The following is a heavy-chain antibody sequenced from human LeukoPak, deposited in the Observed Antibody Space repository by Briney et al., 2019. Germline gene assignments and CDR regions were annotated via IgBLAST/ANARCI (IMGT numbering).Heavy chain of an antibody. Sequence: SETLSLTCTVSGGSINSYHWSWIRQPPGKGLEWIGEINHSGSTNYNPSLKSRVTISVDTSKNQFSLKLSSVTAADTAVYYCARRDYVWGSYRYIPEYFQHWGQGTLVTVSS. J-gene: IGHJ1*01. CDR1: GGSINSYH. CDR3: ARRDYVWGSYRYIPEYFQH. CDR2: INHSGST. V-gene: IGHV4-34*01. D-gene: IGHD3-16*02.